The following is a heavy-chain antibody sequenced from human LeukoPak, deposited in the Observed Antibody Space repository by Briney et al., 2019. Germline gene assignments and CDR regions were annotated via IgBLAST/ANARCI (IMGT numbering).Heavy chain of an antibody. CDR2: IYYSGRT. V-gene: IGHV4-31*03. CDR1: GGSISSGAYY. J-gene: IGHJ6*03. D-gene: IGHD1-1*01. CDR3: ARDNEVNYYYMDV. Sequence: SQTLSLTCNVSGGSISSGAYYWSWIRQHPGKGLEWIGHIYYSGRTNYNPSLKSRVTISVDTSKNQFSLKLSSVTAADTAVYYCARDNEVNYYYMDVWGIGTTVTVSS.